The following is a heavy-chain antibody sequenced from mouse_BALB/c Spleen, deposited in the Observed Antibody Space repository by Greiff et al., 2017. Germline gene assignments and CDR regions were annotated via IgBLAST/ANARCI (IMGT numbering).Heavy chain of an antibody. Sequence: EVMLVESGGGLVQPGESLKLSCESNEYEFPSHDMSWVRKTPEKRLELVAAINSDGGSTYYPDSVKGRFTISRDNAKNTLYLQMSSLKSEDTAMYYCARDNYGPYCDYWGQGTTLTVSS. D-gene: IGHD1-1*01. CDR3: ARDNYGPYCDY. CDR1: EYEFPSHD. V-gene: IGHV5-2*03. CDR2: INSDGGST. J-gene: IGHJ2*01.